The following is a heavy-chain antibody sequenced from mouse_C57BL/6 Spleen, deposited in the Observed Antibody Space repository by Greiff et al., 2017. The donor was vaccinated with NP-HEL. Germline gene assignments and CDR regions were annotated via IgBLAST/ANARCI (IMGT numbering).Heavy chain of an antibody. J-gene: IGHJ4*01. Sequence: VQLQQSGPELVKPGASVKIPCKASGYTFTDYNMDWVKQSHGKSLEWIGDINPNNGGTIYNQKFKGKATLTVDKSSSTAYMELRSLTSEDTAVYYCAREIYYGYDYAMDYWGQGTSVTVSS. CDR3: AREIYYGYDYAMDY. CDR2: INPNNGGT. V-gene: IGHV1-18*01. D-gene: IGHD2-2*01. CDR1: GYTFTDYN.